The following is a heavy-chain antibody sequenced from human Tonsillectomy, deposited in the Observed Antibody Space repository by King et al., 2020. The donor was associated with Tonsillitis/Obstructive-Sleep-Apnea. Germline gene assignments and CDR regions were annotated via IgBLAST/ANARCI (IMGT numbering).Heavy chain of an antibody. J-gene: IGHJ6*03. D-gene: IGHD3-9*01. CDR2: IYSGGST. CDR3: ARGEYYDMLPGYKLPYYYYYMDV. V-gene: IGHV3-66*01. CDR1: GFTVSSNY. Sequence: VQLVESGGGLVQPGGSLRLSCAASGFTVSSNYMSWVRQAPGKGLEWVSVIYSGGSTYYADSVKGRFTISRDNSKNTLYLQMNSLRAEDTAVYYCARGEYYDMLPGYKLPYYYYYMDVWGKGTTVTVSS.